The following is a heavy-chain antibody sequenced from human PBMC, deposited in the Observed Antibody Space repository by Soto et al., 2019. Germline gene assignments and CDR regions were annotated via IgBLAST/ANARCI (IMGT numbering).Heavy chain of an antibody. Sequence: QLQLQESGPGLVKPSETLSLTCTVSGGSISSSSYYWGWIRQPPGKGLEWIGSIYYSGSTYYNPSLKSRVTISVDTSKNQFSLKLSSVTAADTAVYYCAGLGYCTNGVCSDNWYFDLWGRGTLVTVSS. CDR3: AGLGYCTNGVCSDNWYFDL. CDR1: GGSISSSSYY. J-gene: IGHJ2*01. V-gene: IGHV4-39*01. CDR2: IYYSGST. D-gene: IGHD2-8*01.